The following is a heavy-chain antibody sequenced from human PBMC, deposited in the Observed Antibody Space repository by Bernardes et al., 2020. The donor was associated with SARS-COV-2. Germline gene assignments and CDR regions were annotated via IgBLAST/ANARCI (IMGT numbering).Heavy chain of an antibody. J-gene: IGHJ4*02. Sequence: GGSLRLSCAASGFIFGDFYMSWFRQAPGKGLEWVSYISHTGATIYYGDSVKGRFTISRDNAKNSLYLQMNSLRAEDTAVYYCARAYVGFDYWGQGTLVTVSS. CDR2: ISHTGATI. CDR3: ARAYVGFDY. V-gene: IGHV3-11*01. D-gene: IGHD3-16*01. CDR1: GFIFGDFY.